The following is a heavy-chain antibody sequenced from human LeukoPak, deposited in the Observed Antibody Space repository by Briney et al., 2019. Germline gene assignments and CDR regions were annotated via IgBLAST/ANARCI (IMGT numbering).Heavy chain of an antibody. V-gene: IGHV4-30-4*08. CDR3: ARVQSRYYYGSGIRMDV. D-gene: IGHD3-10*01. CDR2: IYYLGTT. CDR1: GVSISSGGYY. Sequence: SETLSLTCTVSGVSISSGGYYWSWIRQPPGKGLEWIGHIYYLGTTYCHPSLKSRLTISVDTSNNQVSLNLSSVTAVDKAVYYCARVQSRYYYGSGIRMDVWGKGTTVSVSS. J-gene: IGHJ6*04.